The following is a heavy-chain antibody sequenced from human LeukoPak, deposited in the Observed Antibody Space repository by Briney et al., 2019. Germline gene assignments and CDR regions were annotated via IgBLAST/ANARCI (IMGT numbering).Heavy chain of an antibody. D-gene: IGHD5-24*01. Sequence: GGSLRLSCAASGFTFRSYGIHWVRQAPGKGLEWLAFIWYDEITKDYADSVKGRFTISRDNSKNTLYLQMNSLRAEDTAVYYCVGGGLRLQFFDSDAFDIWGQGTMVTVSS. V-gene: IGHV3-30*02. CDR2: IWYDEITK. J-gene: IGHJ3*02. CDR3: VGGGLRLQFFDSDAFDI. CDR1: GFTFRSYG.